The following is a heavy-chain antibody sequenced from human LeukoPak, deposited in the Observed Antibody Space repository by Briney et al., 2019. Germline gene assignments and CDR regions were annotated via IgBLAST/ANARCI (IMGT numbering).Heavy chain of an antibody. V-gene: IGHV3-23*01. CDR2: ITGGGRST. CDR1: GFTFSTYA. J-gene: IGHJ4*02. Sequence: GGSLRLSCAASGFTFSTYAMNWVRQAPGKGLEWVSGITGGGRSTYYADSVKGRFTISRDNSKNTLYLQMNSLRAEDTAVYYCAKSDGSPIRWGELSVRYFDFWGQGTLVTVSS. D-gene: IGHD3-16*02. CDR3: AKSDGSPIRWGELSVRYFDF.